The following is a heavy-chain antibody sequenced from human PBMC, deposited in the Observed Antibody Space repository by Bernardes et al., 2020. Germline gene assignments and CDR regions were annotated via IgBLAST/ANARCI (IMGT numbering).Heavy chain of an antibody. D-gene: IGHD3-3*01. CDR1: GFTFSSYA. V-gene: IGHV3-30-3*01. CDR3: ARDLGYYDFWSGYLDY. CDR2: ISYDGSNK. Sequence: GGSLRLSCAASGFTFSSYAMHWVRQAPGKGLEWVAVISYDGSNKYYADSVKGRFTISRDNSKNTLYLQMNSLRAEDTAVYYCARDLGYYDFWSGYLDYWGQGTLVTVSS. J-gene: IGHJ4*02.